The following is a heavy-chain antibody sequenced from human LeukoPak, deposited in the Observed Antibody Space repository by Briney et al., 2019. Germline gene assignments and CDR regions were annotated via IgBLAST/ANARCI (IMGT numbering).Heavy chain of an antibody. J-gene: IGHJ4*02. V-gene: IGHV4-38-2*02. CDR1: GYSISSGCY. D-gene: IGHD3-10*01. CDR3: ARVLYYYGSASPYYFDD. Sequence: SETLSLTCTVSGYSISSGCYWGWLRQPPGKGLEWIGSNYNTGNSYYNPSLKSRLTISVDSSKNQFYLKLSSVTAADTAMYYCARVLYYYGSASPYYFDDWGLGTLVTVSS. CDR2: NYNTGNS.